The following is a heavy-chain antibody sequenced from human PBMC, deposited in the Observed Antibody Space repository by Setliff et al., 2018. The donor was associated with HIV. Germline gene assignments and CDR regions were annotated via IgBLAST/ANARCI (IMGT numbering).Heavy chain of an antibody. J-gene: IGHJ4*02. CDR1: GGSLSGYH. Sequence: SETLSLTCAVYGGSLSGYHWNWIRQFPGKGLEWTGEINHTGNTQYNPSLKSRVTMSEETSKNQFSLKLKSVTAADTAIYFCARGKGGLVGPAEFDYWGPGTLVTVSS. CDR2: INHTGNT. CDR3: ARGKGGLVGPAEFDY. V-gene: IGHV4-34*01. D-gene: IGHD1-26*01.